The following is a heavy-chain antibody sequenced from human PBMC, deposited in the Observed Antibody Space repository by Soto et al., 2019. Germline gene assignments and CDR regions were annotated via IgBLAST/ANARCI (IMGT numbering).Heavy chain of an antibody. V-gene: IGHV4-4*02. Sequence: PSETLSLTCTVSGGSISSSNGGSWVRQPPGKGLEWIGEIYHSGSTNYNPSLKSRVTISVDKSKNQFSLKLSSVTAADTAVYYCARYGDYGNYYYYGMDVWGQGTTVPVSS. CDR1: GGSISSSNG. CDR2: IYHSGST. J-gene: IGHJ6*02. CDR3: ARYGDYGNYYYYGMDV. D-gene: IGHD4-17*01.